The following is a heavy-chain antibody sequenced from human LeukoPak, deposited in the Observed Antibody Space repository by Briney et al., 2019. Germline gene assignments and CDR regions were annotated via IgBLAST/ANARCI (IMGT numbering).Heavy chain of an antibody. D-gene: IGHD3-22*01. CDR3: ARAYYYDTSGYYPGGDY. V-gene: IGHV1-46*01. CDR2: INPSVGST. J-gene: IGHJ4*02. Sequence: GAPVKVSCKASGYTFSNYYMYWVRQAPGQGLEWMGIINPSVGSTSYAQKFQGRVTLTRDTSTSTVYMELSSLRSEDTAVYYCARAYYYDTSGYYPGGDYWGQGTLVTVSS. CDR1: GYTFSNYY.